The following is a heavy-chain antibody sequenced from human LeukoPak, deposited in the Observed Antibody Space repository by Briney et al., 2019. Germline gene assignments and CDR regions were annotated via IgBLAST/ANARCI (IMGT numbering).Heavy chain of an antibody. D-gene: IGHD3-3*01. CDR1: GFTFSSYA. J-gene: IGHJ5*02. CDR3: ARPYYDFWSGFREGWFDP. Sequence: PGGSLRLSCAASGFTFSSYAMHWVRQAPGKGLEWVAVISYDGSNKYYADSVKGRFTISRDNSKNTLYLQMNSLRAEDTAVYYCARPYYDFWSGFREGWFDPWGQGTLVTVSS. CDR2: ISYDGSNK. V-gene: IGHV3-30-3*01.